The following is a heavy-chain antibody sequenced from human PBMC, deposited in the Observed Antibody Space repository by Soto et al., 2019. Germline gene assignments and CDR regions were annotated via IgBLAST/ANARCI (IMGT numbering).Heavy chain of an antibody. CDR1: RFTFRSYA. V-gene: IGHV3-30-3*01. CDR2: ISYDGDNR. J-gene: IGHJ5*01. D-gene: IGHD5-18*01. CDR3: SLDLGSNWLQGLFDA. Sequence: GGSLRLSCAASRFTFRSYAMHWVRQAPGKGLEWVAAISYDGDNRYYADSVKGRFTVSRDNSKNTLYLQMESLRTADTAVYYCSLDLGSNWLQGLFDAWGHGSLVTGSS.